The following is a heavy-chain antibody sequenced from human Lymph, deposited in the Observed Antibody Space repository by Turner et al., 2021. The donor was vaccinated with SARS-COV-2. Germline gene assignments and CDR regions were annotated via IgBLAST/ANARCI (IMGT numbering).Heavy chain of an antibody. CDR2: ISGSGAST. CDR1: GVTLSRYT. CDR3: AKDGYDGIYCGGGSCYSGWFDP. Sequence: EVQLLESGGGLVQPGGSLRLSCAASGVTLSRYTMSWVRQAPGKGLEWVSAISGSGASTYYADSVKGRFTISRDNSKNTLYLQMNSLRVEDTAVYYCAKDGYDGIYCGGGSCYSGWFDPWGQGTLVTVSS. D-gene: IGHD2-15*01. J-gene: IGHJ5*02. V-gene: IGHV3-23*01.